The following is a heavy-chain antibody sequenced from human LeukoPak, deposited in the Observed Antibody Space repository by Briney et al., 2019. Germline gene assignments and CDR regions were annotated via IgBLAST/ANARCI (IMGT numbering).Heavy chain of an antibody. CDR3: ARDLYGVSHDY. V-gene: IGHV3-53*01. D-gene: IGHD4-17*01. Sequence: GGSLRLSCAASGFTVSSNYMNWVRQAPGKGLEWVSVIYSSGSTYYADSVKGRFTISRDNSKNTLYLQMNSLRAEDTAVYYCARDLYGVSHDYWGQRTLVTVSS. CDR2: IYSSGST. J-gene: IGHJ4*02. CDR1: GFTVSSNY.